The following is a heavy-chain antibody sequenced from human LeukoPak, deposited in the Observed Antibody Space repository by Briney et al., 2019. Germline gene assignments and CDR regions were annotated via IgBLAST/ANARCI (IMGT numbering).Heavy chain of an antibody. Sequence: SETLSLTCTVSGGSISSSSYYWGWIRQPPGKGLEWIGSIYYSGSTYYNPSLKSRVTISVDTSKNQFSLKLSSVTAADTAAYYCARHGGPLWFGELWSDPWGQGTLVTVSS. D-gene: IGHD3-10*01. CDR1: GGSISSSSYY. V-gene: IGHV4-39*01. CDR3: ARHGGPLWFGELWSDP. J-gene: IGHJ5*02. CDR2: IYYSGST.